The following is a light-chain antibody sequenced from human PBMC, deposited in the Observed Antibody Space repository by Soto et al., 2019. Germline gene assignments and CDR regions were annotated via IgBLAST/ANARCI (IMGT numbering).Light chain of an antibody. CDR2: GAS. Sequence: DIVLTQSPGTLSLSPGQRATPSCRASQSISNNLAWYQQNPGQAPRLLIYGASTRATGIPARFSGIGSGTEFTLTISSLQSEDFAVYYCQQYNNWPLTFGGGTKVDIK. CDR3: QQYNNWPLT. J-gene: IGKJ4*01. CDR1: QSISNN. V-gene: IGKV3D-15*01.